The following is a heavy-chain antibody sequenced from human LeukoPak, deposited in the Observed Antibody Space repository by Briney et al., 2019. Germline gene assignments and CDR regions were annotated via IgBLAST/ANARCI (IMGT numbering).Heavy chain of an antibody. CDR2: IYRGGST. Sequence: GGSLRLSCAASGFTVSSTYMSWVRQAPGKGLEWVSVIYRGGSTYYADSVKGRFIISRDNAKNLLFLQMNSLRAEDTALYYCARAPVAPAYYFDSWGQGALVTVSS. CDR1: GFTVSSTY. CDR3: ARAPVAPAYYFDS. D-gene: IGHD6-19*01. V-gene: IGHV3-66*01. J-gene: IGHJ4*02.